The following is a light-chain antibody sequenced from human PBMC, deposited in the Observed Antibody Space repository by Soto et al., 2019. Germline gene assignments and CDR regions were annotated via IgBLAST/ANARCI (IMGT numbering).Light chain of an antibody. V-gene: IGLV4-60*02. CDR3: ETWDSNTRV. Sequence: QLVLTQSSSASASLGSSVKLTCTLSSGHSSYIIAWHQQQPGKAPRYLMTIEGSGSYNKGSGVPDRFSGSSSGADRYLTISTLQFEDEADYYRETWDSNTRVFGEGTLLTLL. CDR1: SGHSSYI. J-gene: IGLJ3*02. CDR2: IEGSGSY.